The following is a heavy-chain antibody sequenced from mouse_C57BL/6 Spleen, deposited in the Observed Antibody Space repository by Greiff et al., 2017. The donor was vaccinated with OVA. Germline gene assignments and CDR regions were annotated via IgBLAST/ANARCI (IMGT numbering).Heavy chain of an antibody. Sequence: QVQLQQSGAELVKPGASVKMSCKASGYTFTSYWITWVKQRPGQGLEWIGDIYPGSGSTNYNEKFKSKATLTVDTSSSTAYMQLSSLTSEDSAVYYCARPGGNYDYYAMDYWGQGTSVTVSS. CDR1: GYTFTSYW. CDR3: ARPGGNYDYYAMDY. V-gene: IGHV1-55*01. D-gene: IGHD2-1*01. CDR2: IYPGSGST. J-gene: IGHJ4*01.